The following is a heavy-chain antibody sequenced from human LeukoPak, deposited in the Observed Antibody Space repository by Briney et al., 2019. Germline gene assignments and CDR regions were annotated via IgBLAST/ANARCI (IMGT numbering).Heavy chain of an antibody. CDR2: IKQDGSEK. V-gene: IGHV3-7*03. Sequence: GGSLRLSCAASGFTFSSYWISWVRHAPGKGLEWVANIKQDGSEKYYVDSVKGRFTISRDNAQNSLYLQMNSLRAEDTAVYYCARDYGVVGQFDPWGQGTLVTVSS. J-gene: IGHJ5*02. D-gene: IGHD4-17*01. CDR3: ARDYGVVGQFDP. CDR1: GFTFSSYW.